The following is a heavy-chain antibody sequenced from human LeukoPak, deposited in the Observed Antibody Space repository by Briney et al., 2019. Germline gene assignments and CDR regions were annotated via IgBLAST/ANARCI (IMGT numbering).Heavy chain of an antibody. J-gene: IGHJ5*02. D-gene: IGHD6-13*01. Sequence: KTSETLSFTCTVSGGSISICTFSSLWMRQPAGKGLEWIGRIHTSGNTHYSPSLESRVAVSLDTSNNKFSLKLSSVTAADTAIYYCARALIGAAVKAVYYDPWGQGTLVAVSS. CDR3: ARALIGAAVKAVYYDP. V-gene: IGHV4-61*02. CDR2: IHTSGNT. CDR1: GGSISICTFS.